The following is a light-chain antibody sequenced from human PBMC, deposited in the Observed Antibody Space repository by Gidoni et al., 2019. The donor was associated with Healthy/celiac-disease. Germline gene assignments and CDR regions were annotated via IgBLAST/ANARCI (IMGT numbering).Light chain of an antibody. J-gene: IGKJ1*01. V-gene: IGKV3-20*01. Sequence: DIVLTQSPGTLSLSPGERATLSCRASQSVSSSYLAWYQQKPGQAPRLRIDGASSRAPGIPDRFRGSGSGTDFTVTISRLEPEDFAVYYCQQYGSSPPWTFXXXTKVEIK. CDR1: QSVSSSY. CDR3: QQYGSSPPWT. CDR2: GAS.